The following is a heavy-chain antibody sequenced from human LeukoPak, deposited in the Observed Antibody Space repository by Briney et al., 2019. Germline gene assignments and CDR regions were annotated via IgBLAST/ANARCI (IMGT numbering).Heavy chain of an antibody. CDR3: ARVGGSSSYDY. CDR1: GGSISSYY. D-gene: IGHD6-13*01. J-gene: IGHJ4*02. CDR2: IYYSGST. Sequence: SETLSLTCTVSGGSISSYYWSWIRQPPGKGLEWIGYIYYSGSTNYNPSLKSRVTISVDTSKNQFSLKLSSVTAADTAVYYCARVGGSSSYDYWGQRTLVTVSS. V-gene: IGHV4-59*01.